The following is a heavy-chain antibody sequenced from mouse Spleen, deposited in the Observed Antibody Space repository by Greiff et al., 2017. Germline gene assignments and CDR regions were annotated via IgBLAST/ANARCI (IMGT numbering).Heavy chain of an antibody. CDR2: ISYDGSN. CDR1: GYSITSGYY. CDR3: ARGNYYGSSYAMDY. D-gene: IGHD1-1*01. V-gene: IGHV3-6*01. J-gene: IGHJ4*01. Sequence: VQLQQSGPGLVKPSQSLSLTCSVTGYSITSGYYWNWIRQFPGNKLEWMGYISYDGSNNYNPSLKNRISITRDTSKNQFFLKLNSVTTEDTATYYCARGNYYGSSYAMDYWGQGTSVTVSS.